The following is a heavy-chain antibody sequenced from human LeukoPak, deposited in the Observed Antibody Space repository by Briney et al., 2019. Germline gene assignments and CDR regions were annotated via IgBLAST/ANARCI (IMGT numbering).Heavy chain of an antibody. D-gene: IGHD2-21*01. CDR2: ISHIGST. CDR1: GDSITGHY. CDR3: ARDRISINALDM. V-gene: IGHV4-59*11. Sequence: SETLSLTCSVSGDSITGHYLTWIRQPPGNGLEWIGYISHIGSTNYNPSLKSRVTISVDTSKNQLSLKLTSVTAADTALYYCARDRISINALDMWGQGTMVTVSS. J-gene: IGHJ3*02.